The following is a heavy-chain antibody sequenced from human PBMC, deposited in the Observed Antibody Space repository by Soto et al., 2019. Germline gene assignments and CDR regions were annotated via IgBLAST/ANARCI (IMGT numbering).Heavy chain of an antibody. CDR2: IYYSGST. CDR3: AGGLGYCSGGSCSGAFDI. D-gene: IGHD2-15*01. J-gene: IGHJ3*02. CDR1: GGSISRGGYY. Sequence: NPSETLSLTCTVSGGSISRGGYYWSWIRQHPGKGLEWIGYIYYSGSTYYNPSLKSRVTISVDTSKNQFSLKLSSVTAADTAVYYCAGGLGYCSGGSCSGAFDIWGQGTMVTVSS. V-gene: IGHV4-31*03.